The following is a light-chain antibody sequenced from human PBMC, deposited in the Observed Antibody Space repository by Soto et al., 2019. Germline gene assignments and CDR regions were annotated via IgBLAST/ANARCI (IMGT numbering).Light chain of an antibody. Sequence: QSALSQPASVSGSPGQSITISCTGTTSDVGGYNYVSWYQQHPGRAPKLIIYEVTNRPSGLSNRFSGSKSGNTASLTISGLQAEDEADYYCSSFTSSLTLVIFGGGTKLTVL. CDR1: TSDVGGYNY. CDR3: SSFTSSLTLVI. V-gene: IGLV2-14*01. J-gene: IGLJ2*01. CDR2: EVT.